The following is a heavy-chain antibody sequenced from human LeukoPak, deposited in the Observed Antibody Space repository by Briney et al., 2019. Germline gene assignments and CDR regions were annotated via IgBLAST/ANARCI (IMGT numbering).Heavy chain of an antibody. V-gene: IGHV3-66*02. CDR2: IHTGGTT. CDR1: GFTVSSNY. CDR3: ARGTPGYSSSQNYFDY. D-gene: IGHD6-6*01. Sequence: PGGSLRLSCAASGFTVSSNYMSWVRQAPGKGLVWVSVIHTGGTTYYSDSVKGRFTISRDNSKNTLYLQMNGLRTEDTAVYYCARGTPGYSSSQNYFDYWGQGTLVTVSS. J-gene: IGHJ4*02.